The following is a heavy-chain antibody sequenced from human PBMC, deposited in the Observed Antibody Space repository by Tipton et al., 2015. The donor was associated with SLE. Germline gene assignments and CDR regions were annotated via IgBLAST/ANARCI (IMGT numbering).Heavy chain of an antibody. V-gene: IGHV4-34*01. Sequence: TLSLTCAVYGGSFSGYYWSWIRQPPGKGLEWIGEINHSGSTNYNPSLKSRVTISVDTSKNQFSLKLSSVTAADTAVYYCAFYMTTVTGSAFDIWGQGTMVTVSS. D-gene: IGHD4-17*01. J-gene: IGHJ3*02. CDR1: GGSFSGYY. CDR2: INHSGST. CDR3: AFYMTTVTGSAFDI.